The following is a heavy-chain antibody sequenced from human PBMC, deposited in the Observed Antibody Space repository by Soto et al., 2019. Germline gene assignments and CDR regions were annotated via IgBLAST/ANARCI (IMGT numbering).Heavy chain of an antibody. CDR2: IIPIFGTA. CDR3: AGGGVDTAMATDYYHYGMDV. CDR1: GGTFSSYA. Sequence: QVQLVQSGAEVKKPGSSVKVSCKASGGTFSSYAISWVRQAPGQGLEWMGGIIPIFGTANYAQKFQGRVTFTADESTSTGYMELCSLRSEDTAVYYCAGGGVDTAMATDYYHYGMDVWGQGTTVTVSS. D-gene: IGHD5-18*01. J-gene: IGHJ6*02. V-gene: IGHV1-69*01.